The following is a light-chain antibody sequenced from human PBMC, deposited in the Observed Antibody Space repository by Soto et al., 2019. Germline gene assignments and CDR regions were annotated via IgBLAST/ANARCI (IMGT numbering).Light chain of an antibody. Sequence: EIVLTQSPATLSLSPGERPTLSCRASQSVSSFLAWYQQKPGQPPRLLIYDASNRATGIPGRFSGSGSGTDFTLTISSLEPEDFAAYYCQQRGNWPPTFGPGTKVDI. CDR1: QSVSSF. CDR2: DAS. J-gene: IGKJ3*01. V-gene: IGKV3-11*01. CDR3: QQRGNWPPT.